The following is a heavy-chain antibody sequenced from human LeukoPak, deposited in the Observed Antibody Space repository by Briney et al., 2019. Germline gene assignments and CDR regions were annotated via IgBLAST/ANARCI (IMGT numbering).Heavy chain of an antibody. D-gene: IGHD6-19*01. J-gene: IGHJ5*02. CDR2: IYTSGST. V-gene: IGHV4-4*07. Sequence: SETLSLTCTVSGGSISSYYWSWIRQPAGKGLEWIGRIYTSGSTNYNPSLKSRVTMSVDTSKNQFSLKLSSVTAADMAVYYCAREGGIAVAGIGWFDPWGQGTLVTVSS. CDR3: AREGGIAVAGIGWFDP. CDR1: GGSISSYY.